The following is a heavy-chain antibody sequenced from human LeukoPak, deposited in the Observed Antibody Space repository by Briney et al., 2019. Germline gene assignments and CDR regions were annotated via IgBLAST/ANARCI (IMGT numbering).Heavy chain of an antibody. CDR1: GFTVSSNY. CDR2: IYSGGST. D-gene: IGHD3-22*01. Sequence: PGGSLRLSCAASGFTVSSNYMSRVRQAPGKGLEWVSVIYSGGSTYYADSVKGRFTISRDNSKNTLYLQMNSLRAEDTAVYYCARAFYDSSGYYYFYWGQGTLVTVSS. CDR3: ARAFYDSSGYYYFY. J-gene: IGHJ4*02. V-gene: IGHV3-53*01.